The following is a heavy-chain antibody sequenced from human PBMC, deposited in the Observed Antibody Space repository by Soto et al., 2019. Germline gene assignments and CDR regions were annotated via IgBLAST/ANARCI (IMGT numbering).Heavy chain of an antibody. D-gene: IGHD2-8*02. CDR3: ARDGRYCTVYNCRGDAFDI. CDR2: IKEDGRQQ. CDR1: GFSFSNHW. Sequence: EMQLVESGGGLVQPGGSLRLSCAASGFSFSNHWMTWVRQAPGKGLEWVANIKEDGRQQYYVDSVKGRFTISRDNAKHSLYLQMNSLRAEDTAVYYCARDGRYCTVYNCRGDAFDIWGQGTVVTVSS. J-gene: IGHJ3*02. V-gene: IGHV3-7*01.